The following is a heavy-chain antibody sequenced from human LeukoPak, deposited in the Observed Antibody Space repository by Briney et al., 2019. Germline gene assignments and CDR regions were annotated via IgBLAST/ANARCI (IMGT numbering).Heavy chain of an antibody. V-gene: IGHV4-38-2*02. D-gene: IGHD3-16*01. J-gene: IGHJ4*02. Sequence: SETLSLTCTVSGYSISSGYYWGWVRQPPGKGLEWIGSIYHSGSTYYNPSLKSRVTISVDTSKNQFSLKLSSVTAADTALYYCARDYNRYDYVWGSYQQSRSEALDYWGQGTLVTVSS. CDR2: IYHSGST. CDR3: ARDYNRYDYVWGSYQQSRSEALDY. CDR1: GYSISSGYY.